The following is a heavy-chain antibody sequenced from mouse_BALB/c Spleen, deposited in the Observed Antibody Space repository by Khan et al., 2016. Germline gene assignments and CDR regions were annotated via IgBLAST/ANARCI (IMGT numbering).Heavy chain of an antibody. D-gene: IGHD1-1*01. V-gene: IGHV1-9*01. CDR2: ILPGSGTS. Sequence: QVRLQQSGAELMKPGASVKISCKATGYTFSSYWIEWVKQRPGHGLEWIGEILPGSGTSNYNEKFKDKATFTADTSSNTAYMQLSSLTSEDSAVYFCFLNYYGSSYDCWGQGTTLTVSS. CDR1: GYTFSSYW. J-gene: IGHJ2*01. CDR3: FLNYYGSSYDC.